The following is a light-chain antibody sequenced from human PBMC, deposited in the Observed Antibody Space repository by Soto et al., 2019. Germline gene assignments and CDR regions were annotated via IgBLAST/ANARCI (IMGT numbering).Light chain of an antibody. CDR2: AAS. Sequence: AIQMTQSPSSLSAAVGDRVIITCRASQDIKNDLGWYQQKPGKAPKLLIYAASSLQSGIPSRFSGSGPGTDFTLTISSLHPEDFATYYCLLDYNYPWTFGQGTNVEIK. J-gene: IGKJ1*01. CDR3: LLDYNYPWT. CDR1: QDIKND. V-gene: IGKV1-6*01.